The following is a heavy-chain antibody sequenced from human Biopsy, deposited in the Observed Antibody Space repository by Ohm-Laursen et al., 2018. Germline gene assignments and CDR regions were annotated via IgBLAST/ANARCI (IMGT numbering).Heavy chain of an antibody. D-gene: IGHD3-16*01. Sequence: LSLTCAASGFTFSDYQMSWIRQTPGKGLEWVSHISSGGSTTFHADSVKGLFTISRDDAKGSLYLQMTNLRAEDTAVYYCGRSYGIMAAPVHLWGQGTLVTVSS. CDR2: ISSGGSTT. CDR1: GFTFSDYQ. J-gene: IGHJ4*01. CDR3: GRSYGIMAAPVHL. V-gene: IGHV3-11*01.